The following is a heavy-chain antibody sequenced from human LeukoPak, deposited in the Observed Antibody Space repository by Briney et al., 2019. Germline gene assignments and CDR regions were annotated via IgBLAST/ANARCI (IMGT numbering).Heavy chain of an antibody. J-gene: IGHJ3*01. Sequence: GGSLRLSCAASGFTFSSYGMHWVRQAPGKGLEWVAVISYDGSNKYYADSVKGRFTISRDNSKNTLYLQMSSLRAEDTAVYYCATRAFNYWGQGTMVTVSS. CDR2: ISYDGSNK. D-gene: IGHD1-1*01. CDR1: GFTFSSYG. CDR3: ATRAFNY. V-gene: IGHV3-30*03.